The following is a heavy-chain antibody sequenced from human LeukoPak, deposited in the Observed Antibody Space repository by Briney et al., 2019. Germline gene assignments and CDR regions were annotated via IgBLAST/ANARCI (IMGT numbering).Heavy chain of an antibody. CDR2: IWYDGSNK. Sequence: GGSLRLSCAASGFTFSSYGMHWVRQAPGKGLEWVAVIWYDGSNKYYADSVKGRSTISRDNSKNTLYLQMNSLRAEDTAVYYCAKDSGLDGTGYWGQGTLVTVSS. CDR1: GFTFSSYG. J-gene: IGHJ4*02. V-gene: IGHV3-30*02. CDR3: AKDSGLDGTGY. D-gene: IGHD3-10*01.